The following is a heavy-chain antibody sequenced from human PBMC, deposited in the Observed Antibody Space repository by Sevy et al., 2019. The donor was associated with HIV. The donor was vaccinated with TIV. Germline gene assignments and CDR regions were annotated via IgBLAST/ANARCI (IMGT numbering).Heavy chain of an antibody. J-gene: IGHJ5*02. V-gene: IGHV4-31*03. Sequence: SETLSLTCTVSGGSISSGGYYWSWIRQHPGKGLEWIGYIYYSGSTYYNPSLKSRVTISVDTSKNQFSLKLSSVTAAVTAVYYCARDIRRWGGEGKDIVVVPAAIDWFDPWGQGTLVTVSS. CDR3: ARDIRRWGGEGKDIVVVPAAIDWFDP. CDR2: IYYSGST. D-gene: IGHD2-2*01. CDR1: GGSISSGGYY.